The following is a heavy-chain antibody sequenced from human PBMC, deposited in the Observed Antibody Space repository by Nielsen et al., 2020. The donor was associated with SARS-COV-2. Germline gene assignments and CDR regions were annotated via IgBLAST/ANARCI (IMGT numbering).Heavy chain of an antibody. J-gene: IGHJ6*02. CDR2: IYYSGST. CDR1: GGSISSYY. CDR3: ARASQLAHGGYYYGMDV. D-gene: IGHD6-6*01. V-gene: IGHV4-59*01. Sequence: SETLSLTCTVSGGSISSYYWSWIRQPPGKGLEWIGYIYYSGSTNYNPSLKSRVTIPVDTSKNQFSLKLSSVTAADTAVYYCARASQLAHGGYYYGMDVWGQGTTVTVSS.